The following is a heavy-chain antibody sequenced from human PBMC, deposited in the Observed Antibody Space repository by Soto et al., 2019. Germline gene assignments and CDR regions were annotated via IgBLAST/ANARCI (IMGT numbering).Heavy chain of an antibody. V-gene: IGHV4-59*01. J-gene: IGHJ5*01. CDR3: ARNNWFDF. Sequence: QVQLQESGPGLVKPSETLSLTCTVSGGSISSFYWSWIRQSPGKGLEWIGDIYYSGSTNYNPSLKSRVTISVDTSQNPFSLKLSSVTAADTAVYSCARNNWFDFWGQGTLVTVSS. CDR2: IYYSGST. CDR1: GGSISSFY.